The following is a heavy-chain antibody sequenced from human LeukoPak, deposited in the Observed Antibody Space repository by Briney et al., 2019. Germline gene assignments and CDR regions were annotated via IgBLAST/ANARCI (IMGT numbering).Heavy chain of an antibody. CDR3: ASPSSSPFDY. CDR2: INSDGSST. D-gene: IGHD6-6*01. CDR1: GFTFSGYW. V-gene: IGHV3-74*01. Sequence: GGSLRLSCAASGFTFSGYWMHWVRQAPGKGLVWVSRINSDGSSTSYADSVKGRFTISRDNAKNTLYLQMNSLRDEDTAVYYCASPSSSPFDYWGQGTLVTVSS. J-gene: IGHJ4*02.